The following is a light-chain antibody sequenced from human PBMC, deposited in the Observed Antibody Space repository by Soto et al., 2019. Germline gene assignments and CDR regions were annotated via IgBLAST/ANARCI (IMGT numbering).Light chain of an antibody. CDR3: SSKTRSRTDV. V-gene: IGLV2-14*01. Sequence: QSALTQPASVSGSPGQSITISCTGTSSDVGGSDNVCWYQQHPGKAPKLMIFEVYNRPSGVSDRFSGSKSGNTASLTISGLQAEDEADYYCSSKTRSRTDVFGTGTKVPVL. J-gene: IGLJ1*01. CDR1: SSDVGGSDN. CDR2: EVY.